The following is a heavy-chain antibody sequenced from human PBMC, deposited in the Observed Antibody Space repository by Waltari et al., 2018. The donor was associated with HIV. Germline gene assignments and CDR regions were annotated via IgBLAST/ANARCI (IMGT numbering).Heavy chain of an antibody. CDR2: ISGGGGST. D-gene: IGHD5-12*01. CDR3: AKRLRGYGGEEGEYFQH. J-gene: IGHJ1*01. Sequence: EVQLVESGGGLVQAGGSLRLSCAASGFTFSSCAISRARQAPGKGVEWVTAISGGGGSTCYADSVKGRFTISRENSKNTLYLQMNSLRAEDAAVYYCAKRLRGYGGEEGEYFQHWGQGTLVTVSS. V-gene: IGHV3-23*04. CDR1: GFTFSSCA.